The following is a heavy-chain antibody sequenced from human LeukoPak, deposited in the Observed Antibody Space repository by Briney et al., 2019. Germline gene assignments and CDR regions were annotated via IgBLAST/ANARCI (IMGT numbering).Heavy chain of an antibody. CDR3: ARDGYKSYYYYMDV. D-gene: IGHD5-24*01. CDR2: IYYSGST. J-gene: IGHJ6*03. CDR1: GGSFSSYY. Sequence: SETLSLTCTVSGGSFSSYYWTWIRQPPGKGLEWIGYIYYSGSTDYNPSLKSRVTISVDTSKNQFSLKLSSVTAADTAVYYCARDGYKSYYYYMDVWGTGTTVTVSS. V-gene: IGHV4-59*01.